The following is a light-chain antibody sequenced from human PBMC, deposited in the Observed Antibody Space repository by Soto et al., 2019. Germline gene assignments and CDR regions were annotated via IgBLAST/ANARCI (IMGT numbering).Light chain of an antibody. V-gene: IGKV2-28*01. J-gene: IGKJ3*01. CDR3: MQALQTPFT. CDR1: QSLLHSNGYNY. CDR2: LGS. Sequence: DIVMTQSPLSLPVTPGEPASISCRSSQSLLHSNGYNYLDWYLQKPGQSPQLLIYLGSNRASGVPDRFRGSCSRTDFTLKSSRVEAEDVGVYYGMQALQTPFTFGPGTKVDIK.